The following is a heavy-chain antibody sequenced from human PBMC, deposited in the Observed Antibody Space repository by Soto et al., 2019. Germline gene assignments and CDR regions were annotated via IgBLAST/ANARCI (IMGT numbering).Heavy chain of an antibody. V-gene: IGHV3-23*01. J-gene: IGHJ6*03. CDR2: ISGSGGST. D-gene: IGHD6-19*01. CDR1: GFTFSSYA. CDR3: AKYISGWLGYMDV. Sequence: GGSLRLSCAASGFTFSSYAMSWVRQAPGKGLEWVSAISGSGGSTYYADSVKGRFTISRDNSKNTLYLQMNSLRAEDTAVYYCAKYISGWLGYMDVCGKWATDTVSS.